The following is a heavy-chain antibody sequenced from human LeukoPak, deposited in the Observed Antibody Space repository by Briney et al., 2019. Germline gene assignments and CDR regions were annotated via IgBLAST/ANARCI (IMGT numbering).Heavy chain of an antibody. CDR3: ARGGYYGSGTYYSPTSPH. D-gene: IGHD3-10*01. Sequence: GGSLRLSCAPSGFTFSSYGMTWVRQAPGKGLEWVSSISGSGDNTYHADSVKGRFTFSRDNSKDTLYLQMNSLRAEDTAVYYCARGGYYGSGTYYSPTSPHWGQGTLVTVSS. CDR1: GFTFSSYG. V-gene: IGHV3-23*01. J-gene: IGHJ4*02. CDR2: ISGSGDNT.